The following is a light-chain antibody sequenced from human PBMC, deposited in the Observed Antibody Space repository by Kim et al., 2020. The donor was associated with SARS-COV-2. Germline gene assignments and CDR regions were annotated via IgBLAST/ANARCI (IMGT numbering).Light chain of an antibody. CDR2: RNN. Sequence: QRATGACSGGRSNIGSNYVNWYQQLPGTAPKLLIYRNNQRPSGVPDRCSGSKSGTSASLAISGLRSEDEADYYCAAWDDSLSGYVFGTGTKVTVL. CDR1: RSNIGSNY. CDR3: AAWDDSLSGYV. V-gene: IGLV1-47*01. J-gene: IGLJ1*01.